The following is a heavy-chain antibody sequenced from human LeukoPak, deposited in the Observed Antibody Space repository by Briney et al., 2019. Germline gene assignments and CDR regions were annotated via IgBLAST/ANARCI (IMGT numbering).Heavy chain of an antibody. V-gene: IGHV3-30*14. D-gene: IGHD1-26*01. CDR3: ATDRWEPGRFDY. CDR2: ISYDGSNK. J-gene: IGHJ4*02. Sequence: PGGSLRLSCAASGFTFSSYAMHWVRQAPGKGLEWVAVISYDGSNKYYADSVKGRFTISRDNPKNTLYLQMNSLRAEDTAVYYCATDRWEPGRFDYWGQGTLVTVSS. CDR1: GFTFSSYA.